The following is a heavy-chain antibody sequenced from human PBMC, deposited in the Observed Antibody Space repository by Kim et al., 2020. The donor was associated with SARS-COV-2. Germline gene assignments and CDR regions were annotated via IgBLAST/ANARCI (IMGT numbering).Heavy chain of an antibody. V-gene: IGHV3-7*01. CDR1: GFTFSSYW. CDR2: IKQDGSEK. Sequence: GGSLRLSCAASGFTFSSYWMSWVRQAPGKGLEWVANIKQDGSEKYYVDSVKGRFTISRDNAKNSLYLQMNSLRAEDTAVYYCARDPYYYDSSGYFDYWGQGTLVTVSS. J-gene: IGHJ4*02. CDR3: ARDPYYYDSSGYFDY. D-gene: IGHD3-22*01.